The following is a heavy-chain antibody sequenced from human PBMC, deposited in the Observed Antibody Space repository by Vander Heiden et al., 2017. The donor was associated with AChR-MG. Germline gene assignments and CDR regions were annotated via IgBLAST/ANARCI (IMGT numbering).Heavy chain of an antibody. CDR1: GYTLTEFS. Sequence: QVQLVQSGAEVRKPGASVKVSCKVSGYTLTEFSMHWVRQAPGKGLEWMGGFDPEDDETVFAQKFQGRVTMTEDTSRDTAYMELSSLRSEDTAVYYCAALSGWYFNRGGPDYDYWGQGTLVTVSS. V-gene: IGHV1-24*01. CDR2: FDPEDDET. J-gene: IGHJ4*02. D-gene: IGHD6-19*01. CDR3: AALSGWYFNRGGPDYDY.